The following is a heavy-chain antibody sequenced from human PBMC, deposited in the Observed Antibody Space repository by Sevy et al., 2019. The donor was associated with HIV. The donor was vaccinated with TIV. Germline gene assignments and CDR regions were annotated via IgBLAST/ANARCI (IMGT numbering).Heavy chain of an antibody. V-gene: IGHV1-24*01. CDR3: ATTREYYSDNSGYLDY. D-gene: IGHD3-22*01. CDR2: FDPEDGET. CDR1: GYALTDFP. Sequence: ASVKVSCKFFGYALTDFPIHWVRQAPGKGLEWVGRFDPEDGETIYAQKFQGRVTMTEDTSTDTAYMALSSLRSEDTAVYYCATTREYYSDNSGYLDYWGQGTLVTVSS. J-gene: IGHJ4*02.